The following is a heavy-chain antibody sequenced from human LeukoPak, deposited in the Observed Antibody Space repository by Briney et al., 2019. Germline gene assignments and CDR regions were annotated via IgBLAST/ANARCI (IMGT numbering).Heavy chain of an antibody. Sequence: GGSLRLSCTSSGFTFGDYAMSWVRQAPGRGLEWVGFIRSKAYGGTTEYAASVKGRFTISRDDSKTIAYLQMNSLKTEDTAVYYCSGSFGQLTFFDYWGQGTLVTVSS. J-gene: IGHJ4*02. CDR3: SGSFGQLTFFDY. V-gene: IGHV3-49*04. CDR1: GFTFGDYA. D-gene: IGHD3-10*01. CDR2: IRSKAYGGTT.